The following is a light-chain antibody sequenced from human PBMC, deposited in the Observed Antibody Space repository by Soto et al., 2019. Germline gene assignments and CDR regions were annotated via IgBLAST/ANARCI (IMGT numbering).Light chain of an antibody. CDR1: QSVSSY. CDR2: GAS. J-gene: IGKJ4*01. Sequence: EIVLTQSPATLSLSPGERATLSCRASQSVSSYLAWFQQKPGQAPRLLIYGASNRATGIPARFSGSGSGTDFTHNISSLEPEDFAVYYCKQRRHWPPLTFGGGTKVEIK. V-gene: IGKV3-11*01. CDR3: KQRRHWPPLT.